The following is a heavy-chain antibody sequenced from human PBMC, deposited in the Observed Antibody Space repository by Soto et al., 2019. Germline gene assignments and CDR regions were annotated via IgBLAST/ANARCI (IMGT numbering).Heavy chain of an antibody. CDR3: ARDEAGGRLGLRY. J-gene: IGHJ4*02. V-gene: IGHV1-46*01. CDR2: INPSGRST. CDR1: GDTFTSYY. Sequence: GASVKVSCKASGDTFTSYYMPWVRQAPGQGLEWMGIINPSGRSTSYAQKFQGRVTMTSDTSTSTVYMELSSLRSEATAVYYCARDEAGGRLGLRYWGQGTLVRASS. D-gene: IGHD3-16*01.